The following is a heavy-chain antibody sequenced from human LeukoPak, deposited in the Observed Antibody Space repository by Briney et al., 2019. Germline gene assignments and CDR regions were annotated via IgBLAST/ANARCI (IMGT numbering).Heavy chain of an antibody. CDR2: ISAYNGNT. D-gene: IGHD3-22*01. CDR1: GYTFTSYG. V-gene: IGHV1-18*01. Sequence: GASVKVSCKASGYTFTSYGISWVRPAPGQGLEWMGWISAYNGNTNYAQKLQGRVTMTTDTSTSTAYMELRSLRSDDTAVYYCARDGDSSGYYYGGDYWGQGTLVTVSS. J-gene: IGHJ4*02. CDR3: ARDGDSSGYYYGGDY.